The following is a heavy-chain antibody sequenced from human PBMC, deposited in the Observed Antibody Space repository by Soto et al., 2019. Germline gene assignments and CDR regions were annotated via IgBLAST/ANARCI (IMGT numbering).Heavy chain of an antibody. D-gene: IGHD2-2*01. CDR2: ISKSDYT. CDR3: AREDSIIIPAVSDF. V-gene: IGHV3-21*01. CDR1: GFAFTNYG. J-gene: IGHJ4*02. Sequence: LRLSCTVSGFAFTNYGINWVRQAPGKGLEWVSSISKSDYTYYSDSVKGRFTISRDNAKNSVSLQMNTLRVEDTAVYYCAREDSIIIPAVSDFWGQGTLVTVSS.